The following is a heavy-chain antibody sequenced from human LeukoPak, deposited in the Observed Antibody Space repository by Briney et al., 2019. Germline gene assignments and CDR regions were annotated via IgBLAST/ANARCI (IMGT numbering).Heavy chain of an antibody. CDR2: IYYSGST. CDR1: GGSISSYY. CDR3: ARRLGVAGAITYFYYHYMDV. V-gene: IGHV4-59*08. J-gene: IGHJ6*03. D-gene: IGHD6-13*01. Sequence: SETLSLTCTVSGGSISSYYWSWIRQPPGKGLEWLGYIYYSGSTNYNPSLKSRVTISVDTSKNQFSLKLSSVTAADTAVYYCARRLGVAGAITYFYYHYMDVWGKGTTVTVSS.